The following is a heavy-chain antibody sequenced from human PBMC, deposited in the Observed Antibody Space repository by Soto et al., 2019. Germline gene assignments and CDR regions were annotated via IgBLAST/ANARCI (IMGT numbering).Heavy chain of an antibody. V-gene: IGHV3-74*01. CDR1: GFTLSNYW. CDR3: ARVPYCSSSSCYSYFDS. CDR2: ISSDGSST. J-gene: IGHJ4*02. D-gene: IGHD2-2*01. Sequence: EVQLVESGGGLVQPGGSLRLSCAASGFTLSNYWMHWARQAPGKGLVWVSRISSDGSSTNYADSVKGRFTISRDNAKHTLHLQMHSLRAEDTAVYYCARVPYCSSSSCYSYFDSWGQGTLVTVSS.